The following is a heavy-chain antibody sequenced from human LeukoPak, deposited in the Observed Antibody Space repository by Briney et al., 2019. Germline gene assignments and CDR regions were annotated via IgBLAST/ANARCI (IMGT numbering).Heavy chain of an antibody. V-gene: IGHV3-21*01. Sequence: PGGSLRLSCAASGFTFSSYSMNWVRQAPGKELEWVSSISSSSSYIYYADSVKGRFTISGDNAKNSLYLQMNSLRAEDTAVYYCARDAATGITGTSWFDPWGQGTLVTVSS. CDR1: GFTFSSYS. CDR3: ARDAATGITGTSWFDP. J-gene: IGHJ5*02. D-gene: IGHD1-7*01. CDR2: ISSSSSYI.